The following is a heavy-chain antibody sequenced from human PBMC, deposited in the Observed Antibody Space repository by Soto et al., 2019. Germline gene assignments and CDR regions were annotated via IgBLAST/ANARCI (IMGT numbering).Heavy chain of an antibody. CDR2: INPNSGGT. D-gene: IGHD5-12*01. J-gene: IGHJ6*02. CDR1: GYTFTGYY. CDR3: ARVPTLEMATIRHYYGMDV. Sequence: ASVKVSCKASGYTFTGYYMHWVRQAPGQGLEWMGWINPNSGGTNYAQKFQGRVTMTRDTSISTAYMELSRLRSDDTAVYYCARVPTLEMATIRHYYGMDVWGQGTTVTVSS. V-gene: IGHV1-2*02.